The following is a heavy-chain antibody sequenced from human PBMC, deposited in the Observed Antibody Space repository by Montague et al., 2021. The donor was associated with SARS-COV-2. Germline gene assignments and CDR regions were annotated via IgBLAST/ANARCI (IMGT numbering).Heavy chain of an antibody. Sequence: SETLSLTCTVSGGSISRYSWTWIRQPPGKGLEWIGYNHNSGSTNYNPSLTSRVTISVDTSKNQFSLKLSSVAAADTAVYYCARVGRGSSWYEVAFDIWGQGTMVTVSS. D-gene: IGHD6-13*01. CDR2: NHNSGST. V-gene: IGHV4-59*01. J-gene: IGHJ3*02. CDR1: GGSISRYS. CDR3: ARVGRGSSWYEVAFDI.